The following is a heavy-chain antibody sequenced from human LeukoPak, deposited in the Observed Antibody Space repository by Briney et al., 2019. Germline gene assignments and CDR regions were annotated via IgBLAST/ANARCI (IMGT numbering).Heavy chain of an antibody. CDR3: ARGGYSGYTPDY. Sequence: SETLSLTCTVSGGSISSYYWSWIRQPPGKGLEWIGYIYYSGSTNYNPSLKSRVTISVDTSKNQFSLKLSSVTAADTAVYYCARGGYSGYTPDYWGQGTLVTVSS. D-gene: IGHD5-12*01. CDR2: IYYSGST. J-gene: IGHJ4*02. V-gene: IGHV4-59*01. CDR1: GGSISSYY.